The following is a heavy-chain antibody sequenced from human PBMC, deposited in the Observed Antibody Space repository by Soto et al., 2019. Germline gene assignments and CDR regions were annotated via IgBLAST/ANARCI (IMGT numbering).Heavy chain of an antibody. CDR2: TYYRSKCYN. D-gene: IGHD6-6*01. Sequence: KQSQTLSLTCAISGDSVSSNSAAWNWIRQSASRGIEWLGRTYYRSKCYNDYAVSVKSRITINPDTYKHQFSLQLNSVTPVDTSVYYCARDSRYSCSSNWFDPWGQGTLVTVSS. CDR1: GDSVSSNSAA. CDR3: ARDSRYSCSSNWFDP. V-gene: IGHV6-1*01. J-gene: IGHJ5*02.